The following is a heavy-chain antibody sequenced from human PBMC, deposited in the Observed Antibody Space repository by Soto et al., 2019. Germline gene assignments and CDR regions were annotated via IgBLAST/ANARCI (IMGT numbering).Heavy chain of an antibody. J-gene: IGHJ4*02. V-gene: IGHV1-69*04. D-gene: IGHD3-10*01. Sequence: SVKVSCQASGGGFSSYTISWVRQAPGQGLEWMGRIIPILGIANYAQKFQGRVTITADKSTSTAYMELSSLRSEDTAVYYCAREDLLLWFGEPQYYFDYWGQGTLVTVSS. CDR1: GGGFSSYT. CDR3: AREDLLLWFGEPQYYFDY. CDR2: IIPILGIA.